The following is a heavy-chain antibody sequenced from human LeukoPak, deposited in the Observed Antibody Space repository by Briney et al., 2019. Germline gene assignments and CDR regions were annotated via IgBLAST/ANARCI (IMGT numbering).Heavy chain of an antibody. J-gene: IGHJ6*02. CDR2: INHSGST. V-gene: IGHV4-34*01. D-gene: IGHD5-18*01. CDR3: ARGRHSYVPYYYYSGMDV. CDR1: GGSFSGYY. Sequence: SETLSLTCAVYGGSFSGYYWSWIRQPPGKGLEWIGEINHSGSTNYNPSLKSRVTISVDTSKNQFSLKLSSVTAADTAVYYCARGRHSYVPYYYYSGMDVWGQGTTVTVSS.